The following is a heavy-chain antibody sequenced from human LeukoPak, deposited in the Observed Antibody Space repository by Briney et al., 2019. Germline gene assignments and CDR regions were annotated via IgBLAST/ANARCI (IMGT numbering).Heavy chain of an antibody. J-gene: IGHJ4*02. CDR3: AKALDDSSGYFYY. Sequence: KPGGSLRLSCAASGFTFSSAWMTWVRQAPGKGLEWVSAISGSGGSTYYADSVKGRFTISRDNSKNTLYLQMNSLRAEDTAVYYCAKALDDSSGYFYYWGQGTLVTVSS. CDR1: GFTFSSA. D-gene: IGHD3-22*01. CDR2: ISGSGGST. V-gene: IGHV3-23*01.